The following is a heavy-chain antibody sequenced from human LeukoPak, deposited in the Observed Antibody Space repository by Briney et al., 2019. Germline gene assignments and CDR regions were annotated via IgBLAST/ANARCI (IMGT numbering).Heavy chain of an antibody. V-gene: IGHV4-59*01. CDR1: GGSISSYY. CDR3: ARDTTAAFFFDY. Sequence: PSETLSLTCTVSGGSISSYYWSWIRQPPGKGLEWIGYIYYSGSTNYNPSLKSRVTISVDTSKNQFSLKLSSVTAADTAEYYCARDTTAAFFFDYWGQGTLVTVSS. J-gene: IGHJ4*02. CDR2: IYYSGST. D-gene: IGHD1-14*01.